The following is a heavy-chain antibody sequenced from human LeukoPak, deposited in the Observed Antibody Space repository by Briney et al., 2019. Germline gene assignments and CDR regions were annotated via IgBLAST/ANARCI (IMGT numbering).Heavy chain of an antibody. J-gene: IGHJ3*02. D-gene: IGHD1-26*01. CDR3: ARTIVGSSYDAFDI. V-gene: IGHV3-23*01. Sequence: GGSLRLSCAASGFTFSTYAMNWVRQAPGKGLEWVSALSGSGGSTYYADSVKGRFTISRDNSKNTLYLQMNSLRAEDTAVYYCARTIVGSSYDAFDIWGQGTMVIVS. CDR1: GFTFSTYA. CDR2: LSGSGGST.